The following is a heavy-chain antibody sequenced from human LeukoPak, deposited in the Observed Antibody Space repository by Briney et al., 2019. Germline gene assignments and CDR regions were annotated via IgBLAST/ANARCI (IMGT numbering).Heavy chain of an antibody. CDR1: GGSISSSSYY. V-gene: IGHV4-61*05. D-gene: IGHD1-26*01. CDR3: ARGSGKLRPNWFDP. J-gene: IGHJ5*02. Sequence: SETLSLTCTVSGGSISSSSYYWGWIRQPPGKGLEWIGYIYYSGSTNYNPSLKSRVTISVDTSKNQFSLKLSSVTAADTAVYYCARGSGKLRPNWFDPWGQGTLVTVSS. CDR2: IYYSGST.